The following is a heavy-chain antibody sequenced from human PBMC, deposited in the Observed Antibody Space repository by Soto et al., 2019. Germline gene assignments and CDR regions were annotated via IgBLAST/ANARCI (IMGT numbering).Heavy chain of an antibody. CDR1: GFTFSSYG. CDR3: ARPLWRDDYNWGYFDL. D-gene: IGHD4-4*01. Sequence: PGGSLRLSCAASGFTFSSYGMHWVRQAPGKGLEWVAVISYDGSNKYYADSVKGRFTISRDNSKYTLYLQMNSLRAEDTAVYYCARPLWRDDYNWGYFDLWGRGTLVTVSS. V-gene: IGHV3-30*03. CDR2: ISYDGSNK. J-gene: IGHJ2*01.